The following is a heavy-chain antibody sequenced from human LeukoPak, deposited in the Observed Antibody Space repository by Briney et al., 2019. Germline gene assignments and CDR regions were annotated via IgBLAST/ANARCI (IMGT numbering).Heavy chain of an antibody. CDR1: GGSISSGSYY. CDR2: IYTSGST. V-gene: IGHV4-61*02. J-gene: IGHJ4*02. D-gene: IGHD3-10*01. CDR3: ARGPGFWYGSGSYVVGYDY. Sequence: PSETLSLTCTVSGGSISSGSYYWSWIRQPAGKGLEWIGRIYTSGSTNYNPSLKSRVTISVDTSKNQFSLKLSSVTAADRAVYYCARGPGFWYGSGSYVVGYDYWGQGTLVTVSS.